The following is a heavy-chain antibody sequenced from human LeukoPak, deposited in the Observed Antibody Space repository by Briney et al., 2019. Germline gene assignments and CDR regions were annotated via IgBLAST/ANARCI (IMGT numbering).Heavy chain of an antibody. CDR1: GYTFTGYY. D-gene: IGHD5-24*01. CDR3: ARPPGRDGYNRFDH. Sequence: ASVTVSCKASGYTFTGYYMHWVRQAPGQGLEWMGWIDPNSGNTNYAQKFQGRVTMTRDTSISAAYVELSRLRSDGTAVYYCARPPGRDGYNRFDHWGQGTLLTVSS. CDR2: IDPNSGNT. V-gene: IGHV1-2*02. J-gene: IGHJ4*02.